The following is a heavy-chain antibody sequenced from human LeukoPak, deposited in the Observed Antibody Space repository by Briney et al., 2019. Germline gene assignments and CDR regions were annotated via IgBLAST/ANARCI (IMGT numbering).Heavy chain of an antibody. CDR3: ARPPRSYSSSSRYYYYYMDV. D-gene: IGHD6-6*01. CDR2: INHSGST. V-gene: IGHV4-34*01. CDR1: GGSLSGYY. J-gene: IGHJ6*03. Sequence: SETLSLTCAVYGGSLSGYYWSWIRQPPGKGPEWIGEINHSGSTNYNPSLKSRVTISVDTSKNQFSLKLSSVTAADTAVYYCARPPRSYSSSSRYYYYYMDVWGKGTTVTVSS.